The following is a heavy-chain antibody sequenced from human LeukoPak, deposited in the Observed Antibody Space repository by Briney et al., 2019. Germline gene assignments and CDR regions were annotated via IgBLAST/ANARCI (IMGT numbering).Heavy chain of an antibody. V-gene: IGHV4-34*01. Sequence: SETLSLTGAVYGGSFSDYHWSWIRQPPGKGLEWIGEINHSGSTNYNPSLKSRVTISVDTSKNQLPLKVNYVTAADTAVYYCAFRSGNFRDFDSGGYYHVTGDVFDYWGQGTLVTVSS. CDR2: INHSGST. D-gene: IGHD3-22*01. CDR1: GGSFSDYH. CDR3: AFRSGNFRDFDSGGYYHVTGDVFDY. J-gene: IGHJ4*02.